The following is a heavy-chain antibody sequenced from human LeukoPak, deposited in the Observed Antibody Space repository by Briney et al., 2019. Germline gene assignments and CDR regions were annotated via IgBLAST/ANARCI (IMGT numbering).Heavy chain of an antibody. Sequence: PSETLSLTCAVYGGSFSGYYWSWIRQPPGKGLEWIGEINHSGSTNYNPSLKSRVTISVDTSKNQFSLKLSSVPAADTAVYYCARGGKRRGYSYGFDYWGQGTLVTVSS. V-gene: IGHV4-34*01. D-gene: IGHD5-18*01. J-gene: IGHJ4*02. CDR1: GGSFSGYY. CDR2: INHSGST. CDR3: ARGGKRRGYSYGFDY.